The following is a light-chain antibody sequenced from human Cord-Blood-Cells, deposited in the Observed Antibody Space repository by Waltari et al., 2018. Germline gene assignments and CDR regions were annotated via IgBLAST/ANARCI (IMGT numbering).Light chain of an antibody. Sequence: QSALTHPLSVSGSPGQSVTLSCPGTIRHVGGYNYLSWYQQHPGKAPKLMIYDVSKRPSGVPDRFSGSKSGNTASLTISGLQAEDEADYYCCSYAGSYTVVFGGGTKLTVL. CDR3: CSYAGSYTVV. J-gene: IGLJ2*01. V-gene: IGLV2-11*01. CDR2: DVS. CDR1: IRHVGGYNY.